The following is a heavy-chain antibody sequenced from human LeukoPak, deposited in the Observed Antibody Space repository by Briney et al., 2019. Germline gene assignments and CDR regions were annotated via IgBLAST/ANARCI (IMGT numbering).Heavy chain of an antibody. J-gene: IGHJ6*03. CDR2: TIPICGTA. V-gene: IGHV1-69*05. CDR1: VGTFSSYA. D-gene: IGHD3-3*01. Sequence: SVSVSCKPSVGTFSSYALSWVRQAPRQGLEWMGGTIPICGTANYAQKFQGRVMITTEEATSRAYMELSSLRSEDTAVYYCARGTYYDFWSAGYYYYMDVWGKGTTVTVSS. CDR3: ARGTYYDFWSAGYYYYMDV.